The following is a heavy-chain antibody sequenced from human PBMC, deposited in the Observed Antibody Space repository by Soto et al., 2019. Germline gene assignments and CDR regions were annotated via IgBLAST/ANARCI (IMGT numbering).Heavy chain of an antibody. CDR1: GGTFSSYA. J-gene: IGHJ4*02. CDR3: ASSGKRTMTKTETDY. CDR2: IIPIFGTA. V-gene: IGHV1-69*12. D-gene: IGHD3-22*01. Sequence: QVQLVQSGAEVKKPGSSVKVSCKASGGTFSSYAISWVRQAPGQGLEWMGGIIPIFGTANYAQKFQGRVTIXXDXSXXTAYMERSRLRSEDTAVYYCASSGKRTMTKTETDYWGQGTLVTVSS.